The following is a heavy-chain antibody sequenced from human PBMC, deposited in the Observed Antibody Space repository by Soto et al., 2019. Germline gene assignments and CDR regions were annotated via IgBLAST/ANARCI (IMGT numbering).Heavy chain of an antibody. Sequence: QVQLVQSGPEVKKPGASVKVSCEASGYTFTTSGISRVRQAPGRGLEWMGWISTYNGDTNSAQKFQGRVTMTADTSTGTVYMELMSLKSDDTAVYYCARQGSWPYYYYGLDVWGQGTTVTVSS. CDR3: ARQGSWPYYYYGLDV. V-gene: IGHV1-18*01. D-gene: IGHD1-26*01. CDR2: ISTYNGDT. CDR1: GYTFTTSG. J-gene: IGHJ6*02.